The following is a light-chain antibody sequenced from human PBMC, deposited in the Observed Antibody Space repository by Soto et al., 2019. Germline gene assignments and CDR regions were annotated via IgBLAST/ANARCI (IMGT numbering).Light chain of an antibody. CDR3: QQYYTYST. J-gene: IGKJ1*01. CDR1: QSISTS. Sequence: DIQMTQSPSSLSASVEDRFTITCRATQSISTSLAWYQQKPGKAPNLLISGASNLESGVPSRFSGSGSGTEFTLTISSLQPDDFSSYYCQQYYTYSTFGQGTKVDIK. V-gene: IGKV1-5*01. CDR2: GAS.